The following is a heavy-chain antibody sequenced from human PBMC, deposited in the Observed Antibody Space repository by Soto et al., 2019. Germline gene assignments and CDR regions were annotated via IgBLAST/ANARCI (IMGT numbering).Heavy chain of an antibody. D-gene: IGHD3-10*01. Sequence: QVQLVQSGAEVKKPGSWVKVSCKASGGTFSSYAISWVRQAPGQGLEWMGGIIPIFGTANYAQKFQGRVTITADESTSTAYMELSSLRSEDTAVYYCARDRGYGSGSYSYYYYGMDVWGQGTTVTVSS. V-gene: IGHV1-69*01. CDR1: GGTFSSYA. J-gene: IGHJ6*02. CDR3: ARDRGYGSGSYSYYYYGMDV. CDR2: IIPIFGTA.